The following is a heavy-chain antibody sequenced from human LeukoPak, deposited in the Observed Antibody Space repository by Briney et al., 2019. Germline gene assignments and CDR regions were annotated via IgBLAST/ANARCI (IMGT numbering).Heavy chain of an antibody. CDR3: AREGGNSASWGYFDY. CDR2: ISWDGNKK. J-gene: IGHJ4*02. Sequence: PGRPLRLSCGASGFTFRGYTMHWVRQAPGKGLQWVAVISWDGNKKFYADSVEGRFTISRDNSKNTLSLQMNSLRLEDTALYYCAREGGNSASWGYFDYWGQGTLVTVSS. D-gene: IGHD6-13*01. CDR1: GFTFRGYT. V-gene: IGHV3-30*04.